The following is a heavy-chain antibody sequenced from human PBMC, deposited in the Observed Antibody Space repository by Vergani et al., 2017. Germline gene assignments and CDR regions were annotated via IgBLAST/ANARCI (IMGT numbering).Heavy chain of an antibody. CDR1: GYTFGHFD. Sequence: VHLEESGGGLVQPGGSLRLSCIGSGYTFGHFDMHWVRQAPGKGLAWVAFIRYDGSNPQYIDSVKGRFTISRDNSKDTLFLQMNGLRPEDTGTYFCAKKGGSLYYYGVDVWGQGTTSTVSS. D-gene: IGHD1-26*01. CDR3: AKKGGSLYYYGVDV. V-gene: IGHV3-30*02. J-gene: IGHJ6*02. CDR2: IRYDGSNP.